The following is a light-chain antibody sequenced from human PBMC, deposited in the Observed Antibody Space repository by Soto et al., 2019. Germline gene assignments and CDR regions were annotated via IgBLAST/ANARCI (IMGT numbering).Light chain of an antibody. CDR2: DDD. CDR1: SSKIWGNS. Sequence: QSVLMQPPSVSAAPGQRVTISCSGSSSKIWGNSVSCYQRLPGTAPKLLIYDDDKRPSGIRDRFSGSKSGTSATPGITGFQTGEEADYYCGSWDSTLTAYLFGTATKATV. J-gene: IGLJ1*01. CDR3: GSWDSTLTAYL. V-gene: IGLV1-51*01.